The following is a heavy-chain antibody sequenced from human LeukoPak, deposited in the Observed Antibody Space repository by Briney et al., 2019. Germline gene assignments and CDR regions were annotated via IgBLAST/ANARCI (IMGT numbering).Heavy chain of an antibody. Sequence: PSETLSLTCTVSGGSISSSSYYWGWIRQPPGKGLEWIGSIYYSGSTYYNPSLKSRVTISVDTSKNQFSLKLSSVTAADTAVYYCASQPAGLIRGDFDYWGQGTLVTVSS. CDR2: IYYSGST. J-gene: IGHJ4*02. V-gene: IGHV4-39*01. CDR1: GGSISSSSYY. D-gene: IGHD2-2*01. CDR3: ASQPAGLIRGDFDY.